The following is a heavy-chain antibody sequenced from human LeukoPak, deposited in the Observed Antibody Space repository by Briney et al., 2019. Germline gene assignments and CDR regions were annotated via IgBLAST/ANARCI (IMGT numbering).Heavy chain of an antibody. D-gene: IGHD3-10*02. V-gene: IGHV3-48*04. J-gene: IGHJ6*04. Sequence: PGGSLRLSCAASGLTFSSYSMNWVRQAPGKGLEWVSYISSSGSTIYYADSVKGRFTISRDNAKNSLYLQMNRLRAEDTAVYYCAELGITMIGGVWGKGTTVTISS. CDR2: ISSSGSTI. CDR3: AELGITMIGGV. CDR1: GLTFSSYS.